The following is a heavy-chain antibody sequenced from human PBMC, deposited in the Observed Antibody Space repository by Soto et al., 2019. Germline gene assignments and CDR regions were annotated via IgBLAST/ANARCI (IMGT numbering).Heavy chain of an antibody. J-gene: IGHJ5*02. V-gene: IGHV3-30*04. CDR2: ISYDGSNT. CDR1: GFIFSNFA. D-gene: IGHD3-9*01. CDR3: ARGATTTDIDT. Sequence: VQLVESGGGVVQPGRPLRLSCAGSGFIFSNFAMHWVRQAPGKGLEWVAVISYDGSNTDFADSVKGRFTISRDNSENTLYLHMNPLRPEDTAVYFCARGATTTDIDTWGQGTLVAVSS.